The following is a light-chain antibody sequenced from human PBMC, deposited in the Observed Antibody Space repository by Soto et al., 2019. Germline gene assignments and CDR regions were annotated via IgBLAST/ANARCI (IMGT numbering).Light chain of an antibody. CDR1: QSISSY. CDR3: QQYNNWPYT. V-gene: IGKV3-15*01. J-gene: IGKJ2*01. CDR2: GAS. Sequence: EVVMTQSPATLSVSPGERATLSCRASQSISSYLAWYQEKPGQAPRLLIYGASTRATGIPARFSGSGSGTEFTLTISSLQSEDFGVYYCQQYNNWPYTFGQGTRL.